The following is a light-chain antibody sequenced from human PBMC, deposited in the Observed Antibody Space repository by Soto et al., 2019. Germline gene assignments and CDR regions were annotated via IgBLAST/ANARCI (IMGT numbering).Light chain of an antibody. CDR3: QQYNNWLS. Sequence: EVVMTQSPTTLSVSPGEGATLSCRASQSVTSTLAWYLKKPGQAPRLLIYGASTRATGIPARFSGSGSGTEFTLTISSLQSEDFAVYYCQQYNNWLSFGQGTKVDIK. CDR2: GAS. V-gene: IGKV3-15*01. CDR1: QSVTST. J-gene: IGKJ1*01.